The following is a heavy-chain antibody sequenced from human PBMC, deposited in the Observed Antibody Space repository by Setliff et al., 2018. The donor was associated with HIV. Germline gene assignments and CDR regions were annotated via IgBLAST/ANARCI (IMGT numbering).Heavy chain of an antibody. CDR1: GDSIISGDYY. Sequence: ASETLSLTCTVSGDSIISGDYYWSWIRQSPGKGLEWIGHIHYKGNIDYNASLKSRLALSSDTSKNQFSLNLSSVIAADTAIYFCARFTVVVFGAGEPSWFDPWGQGILVTVSS. D-gene: IGHD2-15*01. V-gene: IGHV4-30-4*08. CDR2: IHYKGNI. J-gene: IGHJ5*02. CDR3: ARFTVVVFGAGEPSWFDP.